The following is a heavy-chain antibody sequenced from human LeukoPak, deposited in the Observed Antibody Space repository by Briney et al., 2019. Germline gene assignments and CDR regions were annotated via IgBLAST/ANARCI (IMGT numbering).Heavy chain of an antibody. CDR3: ARHGAAAGHFYYYGMDV. CDR2: IYYSGST. D-gene: IGHD6-13*01. V-gene: IGHV4-59*08. Sequence: LSETLSLTCTVSGGSISSYYWSWIRQPPGKGLEWIGFIYYSGSTNYSPSLKSRVNISVDTSKNQFSLKLTSVTAADTAMYYCARHGAAAGHFYYYGMDVWGQGTTVTVYS. J-gene: IGHJ6*02. CDR1: GGSISSYY.